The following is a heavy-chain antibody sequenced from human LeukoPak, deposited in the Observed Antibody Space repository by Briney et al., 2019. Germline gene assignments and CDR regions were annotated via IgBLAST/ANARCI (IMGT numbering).Heavy chain of an antibody. D-gene: IGHD3-10*01. CDR3: ARDLGHVLLWFGDSPREYYFDY. CDR1: GYNFAGYY. CDR2: INPRDGET. Sequence: GASVKVSCKASGYNFAGYYIHWVRQAPGQGLEWMGRINPRDGETNFAQKFQGRVTMTRDTSISTAYMELSRLRSDDTAVYYCARDLGHVLLWFGDSPREYYFDYWGQGTLVTVSS. V-gene: IGHV1-2*06. J-gene: IGHJ4*02.